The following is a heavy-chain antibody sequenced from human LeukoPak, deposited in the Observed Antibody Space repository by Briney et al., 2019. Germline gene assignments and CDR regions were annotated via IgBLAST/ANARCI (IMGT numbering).Heavy chain of an antibody. CDR1: GFTFSSYA. CDR3: AKVEDYYDSSGYLILNAVEI. J-gene: IGHJ3*02. V-gene: IGHV3-23*01. Sequence: PGGSLRLSCAASGFTFSSYAMSWVRQAPGKGLERVSAISGSAGSTYYADPVKSRFTISRDNSKNTLYLQMNSLRAEDTAVYYCAKVEDYYDSSGYLILNAVEIWGQGTMVTVSS. CDR2: ISGSAGST. D-gene: IGHD3-22*01.